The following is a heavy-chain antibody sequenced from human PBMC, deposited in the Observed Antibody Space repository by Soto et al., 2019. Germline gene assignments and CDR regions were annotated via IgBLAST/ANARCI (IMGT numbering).Heavy chain of an antibody. D-gene: IGHD3-3*01. CDR3: ARIYDFWSGYSWGAFDI. V-gene: IGHV1-18*01. CDR2: ISAYNGNT. Sequence: ASVKVSCKASGYTFTSYGISWVRQAPGQGLEWMGWISAYNGNTNYAQKLQGRVTMTTDTSTSTAYMELRSLRSDDTAVYYCARIYDFWSGYSWGAFDIWGQGTMVT. CDR1: GYTFTSYG. J-gene: IGHJ3*02.